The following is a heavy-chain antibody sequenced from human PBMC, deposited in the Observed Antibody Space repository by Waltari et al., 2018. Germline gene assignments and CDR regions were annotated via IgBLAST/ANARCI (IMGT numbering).Heavy chain of an antibody. CDR1: GFSLTTTAVG. J-gene: IGHJ5*01. V-gene: IGHV2-5*01. Sequence: QITLKESGPTLVKPAQTLTLTCTFSGFSLTTTAVGVGWIRQPPGKALEWLALIYWNDDKRYNPSLISRLTITKDTSKNQVVLGMTNMDPVDTATYYCALRVRVTDSSSENWFDSWGQGTLVTVSS. CDR2: IYWNDDK. D-gene: IGHD2-21*02. CDR3: ALRVRVTDSSSENWFDS.